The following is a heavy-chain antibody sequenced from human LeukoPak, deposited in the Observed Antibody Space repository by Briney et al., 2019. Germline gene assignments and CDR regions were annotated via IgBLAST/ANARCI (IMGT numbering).Heavy chain of an antibody. D-gene: IGHD3-3*01. Sequence: ASVKVSCKASGYTFTGYYMHWVRQAPGQGVEWMGWINPNSGGTNYAQKFQGRVTMTRDTSISTAYMELSRLRSDDTAVYYCARSQRFLEWLSPSFDYWGQGTLVAVSS. V-gene: IGHV1-2*02. CDR1: GYTFTGYY. CDR3: ARSQRFLEWLSPSFDY. J-gene: IGHJ4*02. CDR2: INPNSGGT.